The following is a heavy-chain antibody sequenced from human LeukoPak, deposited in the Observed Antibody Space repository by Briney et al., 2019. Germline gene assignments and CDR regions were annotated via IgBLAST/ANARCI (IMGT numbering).Heavy chain of an antibody. CDR3: ARGERGSYGY. D-gene: IGHD1-26*01. CDR1: GFTFCSYA. CDR2: ISSNGGST. V-gene: IGHV3-64*01. Sequence: GGSLRLSCAASGFTFCSYAMHWVRQAPGKGLEYVSAISSNGGSTYYANSVKGRFTISRDNSKNTLYLQMGSLRAEDMAVYYCARGERGSYGYWGQGTLVTVSS. J-gene: IGHJ4*02.